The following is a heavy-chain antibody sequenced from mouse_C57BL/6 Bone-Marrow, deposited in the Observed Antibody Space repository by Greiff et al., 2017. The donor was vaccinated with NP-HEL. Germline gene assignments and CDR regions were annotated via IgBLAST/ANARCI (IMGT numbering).Heavy chain of an antibody. Sequence: EVQLQQSGPELVKPGASVKIPCKASGYTFTDYNMDWVKQSHGKSLEWIGDINPNNGGTIYNQKFKGKATLTVDKSSSTAYMELRSLTSEDTAVYYCARRGPITTVVAPGLFDVWGTGTTVTVSS. V-gene: IGHV1-18*01. CDR1: GYTFTDYN. J-gene: IGHJ1*03. CDR2: INPNNGGT. D-gene: IGHD1-1*01. CDR3: ARRGPITTVVAPGLFDV.